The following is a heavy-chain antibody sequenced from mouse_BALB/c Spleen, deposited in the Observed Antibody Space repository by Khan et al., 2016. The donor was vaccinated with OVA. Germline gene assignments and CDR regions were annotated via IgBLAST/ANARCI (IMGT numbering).Heavy chain of an antibody. CDR3: ARQPYYHYYIMDY. Sequence: VELVESGPGLVAPSQSLSITCTISGFSLTNYGIHWVRQPPGKGLEWLVVIWSDGSTTYNSDLKSRLSTIKDNSKSKVFLKMNSLLTDDTAMYYCARQPYYHYYIMDYWGQGTSVTVSS. J-gene: IGHJ4*01. D-gene: IGHD2-10*01. CDR2: IWSDGST. V-gene: IGHV2-6-1*01. CDR1: GFSLTNYG.